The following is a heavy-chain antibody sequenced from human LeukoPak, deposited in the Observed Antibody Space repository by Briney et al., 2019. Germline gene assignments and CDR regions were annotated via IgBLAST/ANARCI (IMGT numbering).Heavy chain of an antibody. D-gene: IGHD4-17*01. J-gene: IGHJ4*02. CDR1: GFSFSGHW. CDR3: ARDSYGDYYFDY. Sequence: PGGSLRLSCIASGFSFSGHWMHWVRQAPGRGLEWVALISYDGSDKYYAESVKGRLSISRDNSKNTLFLQMNSLRADDTAVYYCARDSYGDYYFDYWGQGTLVTVSS. V-gene: IGHV3-30*03. CDR2: ISYDGSDK.